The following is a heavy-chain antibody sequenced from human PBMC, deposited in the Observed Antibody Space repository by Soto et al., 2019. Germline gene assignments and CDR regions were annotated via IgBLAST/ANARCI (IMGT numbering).Heavy chain of an antibody. CDR1: GGCISSGGYY. CDR3: ARSGYSYGPNPLLY. D-gene: IGHD5-18*01. Sequence: QVQLQESGPGLVKPSQTQSLTCTVSGGCISSGGYYWSWIRQHPGKGLEWIGYIYYSGSTYYNPSLKSRVTISVDTSKNQFSLKLSSVTAADTAVYYCARSGYSYGPNPLLYWGQGTLVTVSS. CDR2: IYYSGST. J-gene: IGHJ4*02. V-gene: IGHV4-31*03.